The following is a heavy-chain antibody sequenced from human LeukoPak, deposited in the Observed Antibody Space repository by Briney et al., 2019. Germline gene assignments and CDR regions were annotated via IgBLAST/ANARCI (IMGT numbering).Heavy chain of an antibody. D-gene: IGHD4-17*01. CDR2: INHSGST. Sequence: PSETLSLTWAVYGGSFSGYYWSWIRQPPEKGLEWIGEINHSGSTNYNPSLKSRVTISVDTSKNQFSLKLSSVTAADTAVYYCARGTAVTRYGMDVWGKGTTVTVPS. V-gene: IGHV4-34*01. J-gene: IGHJ6*04. CDR3: ARGTAVTRYGMDV. CDR1: GGSFSGYY.